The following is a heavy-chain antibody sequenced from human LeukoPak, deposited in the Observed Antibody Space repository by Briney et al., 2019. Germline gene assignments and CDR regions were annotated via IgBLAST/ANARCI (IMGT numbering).Heavy chain of an antibody. CDR1: GYTFTSYG. D-gene: IGHD2-2*01. CDR2: ISAYNGNT. CDR3: AREQEYQLLSVGWFDP. V-gene: IGHV1-18*01. Sequence: ASVKVSCKAAGYTFTSYGISWVRQAPGQGLEWMGWISAYNGNTNYAQKLQGRVTMTTDTSTSTAYMELRSLRSDDTAVYYCAREQEYQLLSVGWFDPWGQGTLVTVSS. J-gene: IGHJ5*02.